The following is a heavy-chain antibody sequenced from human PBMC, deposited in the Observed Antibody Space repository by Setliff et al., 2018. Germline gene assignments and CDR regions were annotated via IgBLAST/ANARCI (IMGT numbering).Heavy chain of an antibody. V-gene: IGHV4-59*01. CDR2: IYYSGST. CDR3: ARGHTKNYYGGDFFDF. J-gene: IGHJ4*02. Sequence: SETLSLTCTVSGGSITSYYWSWIRQPPGKGLEWIGYIYYSGSTNYNPSLKSRVTISADTSKNQFSLKLSSVTAADTAVYYCARGHTKNYYGGDFFDFWGQGSLVPSPQ. D-gene: IGHD1-26*01. CDR1: GGSITSYY.